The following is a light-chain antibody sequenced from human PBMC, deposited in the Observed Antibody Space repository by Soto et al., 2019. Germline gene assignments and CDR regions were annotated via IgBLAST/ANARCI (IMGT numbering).Light chain of an antibody. V-gene: IGLV2-8*01. CDR3: SSDAGSSVV. CDR1: SSDVGSYNL. CDR2: GVS. J-gene: IGLJ2*01. Sequence: QSALTQPPSASGSPGQSVTISCTGTSSDVGSYNLVSWHQQHPGKAPKLMIYGVSQRPSGVPDRFSGSKSGNTASLTVSGLEAEDEADYYCSSDAGSSVVFGAGTKVTVL.